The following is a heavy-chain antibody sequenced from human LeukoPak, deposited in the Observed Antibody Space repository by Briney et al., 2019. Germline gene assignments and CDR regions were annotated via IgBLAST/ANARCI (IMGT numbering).Heavy chain of an antibody. CDR2: IYYSGST. CDR1: GGSISSSSYY. J-gene: IGHJ4*02. V-gene: IGHV4-39*01. CDR3: ARHYDILTDSRYFDY. D-gene: IGHD3-9*01. Sequence: ETXSLTCTVSGGSISSSSYYWGWIRQPPGTGLEWIGSIYYSGSTYYNPSLKSRVTISIDTSKNQFSLKLSSVTAADTAVYYCARHYDILTDSRYFDYWGQGTLVTVSS.